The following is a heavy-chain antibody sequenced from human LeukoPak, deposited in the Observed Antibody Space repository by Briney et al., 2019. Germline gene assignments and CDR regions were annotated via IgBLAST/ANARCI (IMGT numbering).Heavy chain of an antibody. CDR1: GYTFTTYG. CDR2: ISTYDDNI. D-gene: IGHD3-22*01. J-gene: IGHJ4*02. V-gene: IGHV1-18*01. CDR3: ARASYSYDINGWVPFDY. Sequence: ASVKVSFKASGYTFTTYGLSWVRQAPGQGLEWLGWISTYDDNIKYAQSLQGRLTLTIDTSTSTAYMELRSLTSDDTAVYYCARASYSYDINGWVPFDYWGQGTLVTVSS.